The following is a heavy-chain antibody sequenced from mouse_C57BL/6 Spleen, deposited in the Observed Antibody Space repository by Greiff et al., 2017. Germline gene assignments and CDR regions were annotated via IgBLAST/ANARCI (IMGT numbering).Heavy chain of an antibody. D-gene: IGHD1-1*01. V-gene: IGHV1-80*01. Sequence: QVQLQQSGAELVKPGASVKISCKASGYAFSSYWMNWVKQRPGKGLEGIGQIYPGDGDTNYNGKFKGKATLTADKSSSTAYMQLSSLTSEDSAVYFCASGDYYGSSSDYWGQGTTLTVSS. CDR1: GYAFSSYW. CDR2: IYPGDGDT. J-gene: IGHJ2*01. CDR3: ASGDYYGSSSDY.